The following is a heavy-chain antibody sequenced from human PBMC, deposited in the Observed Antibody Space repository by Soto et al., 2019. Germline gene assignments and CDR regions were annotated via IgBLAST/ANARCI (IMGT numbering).Heavy chain of an antibody. J-gene: IGHJ5*02. CDR2: IYYSGST. CDR3: GVVPAAMAGWFDP. CDR1: GGSISSSSYY. D-gene: IGHD2-2*01. Sequence: QLQLQESGPGLVKPSETLSLTCTVSGGSISSSSYYWGWIRQPPGKGLEWIGSIYYSGSTYYNPSLKSRVTISVDTSKNQFSLKLSSVTAADTAVYYSGVVPAAMAGWFDPWGQGTLVTGSS. V-gene: IGHV4-39*01.